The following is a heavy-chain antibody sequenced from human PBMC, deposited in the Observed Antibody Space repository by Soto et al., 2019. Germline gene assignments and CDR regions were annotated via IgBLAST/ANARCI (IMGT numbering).Heavy chain of an antibody. Sequence: QVQLVESGGGVVQPGRSLRLSCAASGFTFSSYGMHWVRQAPGKGLEWVAVISYDGSNKYYADSVKGRFTISRDNSKNTLYLQMNSLRAEDTAVYYCAKDQQWLFPYYYGMDVWGQGTTVTVSS. CDR2: ISYDGSNK. V-gene: IGHV3-30*18. CDR3: AKDQQWLFPYYYGMDV. J-gene: IGHJ6*02. D-gene: IGHD6-19*01. CDR1: GFTFSSYG.